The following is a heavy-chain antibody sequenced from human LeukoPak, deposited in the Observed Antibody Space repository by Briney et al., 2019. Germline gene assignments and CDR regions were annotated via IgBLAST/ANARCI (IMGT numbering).Heavy chain of an antibody. V-gene: IGHV4-34*01. CDR1: GGSFSGYY. CDR3: AIGPQKCSGGSCYYYYFDY. D-gene: IGHD2-15*01. J-gene: IGHJ4*02. Sequence: PSEPLSLTCAVYGGSFSGYYWRWIRKPPGKGLEWIGEINHSGSTNYNPSLKSRVTISLDTSKNQFSLKLSSVTTAGTAVYYCAIGPQKCSGGSCYYYYFDYWGQGTLVTVSS. CDR2: INHSGST.